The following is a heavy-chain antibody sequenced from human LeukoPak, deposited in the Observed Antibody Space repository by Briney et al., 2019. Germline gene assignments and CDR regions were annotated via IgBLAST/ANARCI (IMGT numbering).Heavy chain of an antibody. CDR2: IYYSGST. CDR1: GGSISSYY. V-gene: IGHV4-59*01. D-gene: IGHD6-19*01. CDR3: AREHSSGQIDY. J-gene: IGHJ4*02. Sequence: SETLSLTCAVYGGSISSYYWSWIRQPPGKGLEWIGYIYYSGSTNYNPSLKSRVTISVDTSKNQFSLKLSSVTAADTAVYYCAREHSSGQIDYWGQGTLVTVSS.